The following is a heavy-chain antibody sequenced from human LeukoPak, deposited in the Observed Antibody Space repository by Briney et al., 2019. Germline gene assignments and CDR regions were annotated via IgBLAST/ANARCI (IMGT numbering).Heavy chain of an antibody. D-gene: IGHD6-25*01. CDR1: GFTFSSYA. CDR2: ISYDGSNK. Sequence: GRSLRLSCAASGFTFSSYAMHWVRQAPGKGLEWVAVISYDGSNKYYADSVKGRFTISRDNSKNTLYLQMNSLRAEDTAVYYCAREPAAAGKNWFDPWGQGTLVTVSS. V-gene: IGHV3-30-3*01. CDR3: AREPAAAGKNWFDP. J-gene: IGHJ5*02.